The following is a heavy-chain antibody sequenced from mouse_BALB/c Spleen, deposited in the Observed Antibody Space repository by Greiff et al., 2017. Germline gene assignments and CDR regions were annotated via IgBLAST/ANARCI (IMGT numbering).Heavy chain of an antibody. J-gene: IGHJ2*01. Sequence: EVQLQQSGTVLARPGASVKMSCKASGYTFTSYWMHWVKQRPGQGLEWIGAIYPGNSDTSYNQKFKGKAKLTAVTSTSTAYMELSSLTNEDSAVYYCTAYYYGSSYAAGNVYWGQGTTLTVSS. V-gene: IGHV1-5*01. CDR1: GYTFTSYW. CDR3: TAYYYGSSYAAGNVY. D-gene: IGHD1-1*01. CDR2: IYPGNSDT.